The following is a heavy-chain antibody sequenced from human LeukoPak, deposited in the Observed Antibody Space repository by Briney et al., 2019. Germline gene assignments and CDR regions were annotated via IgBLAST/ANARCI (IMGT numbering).Heavy chain of an antibody. Sequence: SEALSLTCTVSGGSISSSSYYWGWIRQPPGKGLEWIGSIYYSGSTYYNPSLKSRVTISVDTSKNQFSLKLSSVTAADTAVYYCARLGVEMAPFDYWGQGTLVTVSS. CDR3: ARLGVEMAPFDY. D-gene: IGHD5-24*01. J-gene: IGHJ4*02. V-gene: IGHV4-39*01. CDR1: GGSISSSSYY. CDR2: IYYSGST.